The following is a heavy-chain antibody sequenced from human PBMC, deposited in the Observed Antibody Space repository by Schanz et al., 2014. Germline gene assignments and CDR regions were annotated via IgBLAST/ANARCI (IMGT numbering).Heavy chain of an antibody. CDR2: ISGGGGTT. V-gene: IGHV3-23*01. D-gene: IGHD2-21*01. Sequence: EVQLLESGGGLVQPGGSLRLSCAASGFTFSDYSMNWVRQAPGKGPEWVSAISGGGGTTYYTDSVKGRFTISRDNAKNTLYLQMNSLRAEDTAVYYCARDGYSVVVISPTESFDIWGQGTMVTVSP. J-gene: IGHJ3*02. CDR3: ARDGYSVVVISPTESFDI. CDR1: GFTFSDYS.